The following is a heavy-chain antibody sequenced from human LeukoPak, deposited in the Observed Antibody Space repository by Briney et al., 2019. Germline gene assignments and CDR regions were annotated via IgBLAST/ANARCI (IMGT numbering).Heavy chain of an antibody. CDR2: IYYSGST. CDR1: GGSISSGGYY. J-gene: IGHJ4*02. D-gene: IGHD2-2*01. V-gene: IGHV4-31*03. Sequence: PSQTLSLTCIVSGGSISSGGYYWSWIRQHPGKGLEWIGYIYYSGSTYYNPSLKSRVTISVDTSKNQFSLKLTSVTAADAAVYYCARHRYCNSSSCYAFDYWGQGTLVTVSS. CDR3: ARHRYCNSSSCYAFDY.